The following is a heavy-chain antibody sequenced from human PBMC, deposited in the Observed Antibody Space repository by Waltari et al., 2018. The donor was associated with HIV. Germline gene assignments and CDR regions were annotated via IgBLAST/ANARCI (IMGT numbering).Heavy chain of an antibody. CDR2: NSGGST. CDR1: GLTVSSNY. J-gene: IGHJ4*02. CDR3: ASRRRFFDY. Sequence: DVAMVWSGGGLFKPGGSVRASCAASGLTVSSNYMSWVRQGPGKGLEWVSVNSGGSTYYADSVKGRFTISRDNSKNTLYLQMNSLRAEDTAVYYCASRRRFFDYWGQGTLVTVSS. V-gene: IGHV3-53*01.